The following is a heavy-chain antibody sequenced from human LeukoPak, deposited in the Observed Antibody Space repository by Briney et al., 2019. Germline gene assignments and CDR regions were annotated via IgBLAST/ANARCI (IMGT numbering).Heavy chain of an antibody. CDR1: GGSISSYY. D-gene: IGHD6-19*01. CDR3: ARTPGRWLAHLDY. J-gene: IGHJ4*02. V-gene: IGHV4-59*01. CDR2: IYYSGST. Sequence: SETLSLTCTVSGGSISSYYWSWIRQPPGKGLEWIGYIYYSGSTNYNPSLKSRVTISADTSKNQFSLKLSSVTAADTAVYYCARTPGRWLAHLDYWGQGTLVTVSS.